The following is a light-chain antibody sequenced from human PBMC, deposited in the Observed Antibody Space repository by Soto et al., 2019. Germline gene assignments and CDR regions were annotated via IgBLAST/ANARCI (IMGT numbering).Light chain of an antibody. CDR2: DVT. CDR3: SSYAGSSIPVA. Sequence: QSALTQPPSASGSPGQSVTISCTGASSDVGGYNFVSWYQHHPGKAPRLMIYDVTQRPSGVPDRFSGSTSGNTASLTVSGLKVDDEAYYYCSSYAGSSIPVAFGGGTQLTVL. V-gene: IGLV2-8*01. CDR1: SSDVGGYNF. J-gene: IGLJ2*01.